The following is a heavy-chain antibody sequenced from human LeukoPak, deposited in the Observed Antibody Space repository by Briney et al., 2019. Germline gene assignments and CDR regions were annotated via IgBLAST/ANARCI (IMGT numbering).Heavy chain of an antibody. CDR2: ISSGTSTT. Sequence: PGGSLRLSCAASGFTFSPLGVNGVRPAPGGGLEGVSYISSGTSTTYYADSVKGRFTISRDNAKNSLYLQLNSLRDEDTAVYYCARGRGLTLSYHYFDYWGQGTLVTVSS. CDR1: GFTFSPLG. CDR3: ARGRGLTLSYHYFDY. J-gene: IGHJ4*02. D-gene: IGHD3-10*01. V-gene: IGHV3-48*02.